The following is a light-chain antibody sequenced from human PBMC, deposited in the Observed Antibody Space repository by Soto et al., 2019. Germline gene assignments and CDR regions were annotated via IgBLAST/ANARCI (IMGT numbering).Light chain of an antibody. CDR2: EVS. CDR1: SSDVGIYKY. Sequence: QSALTQPASVSGSPGQSVTISCTGTSSDVGIYKYVSWYQQHPGKVPNLIIYEVSNRPSGVSNRFSGSESGNTASLTISGIQAEDEDDYYCSSYTSSSTLDVVFGGGTKVTVL. V-gene: IGLV2-14*01. J-gene: IGLJ2*01. CDR3: SSYTSSSTLDVV.